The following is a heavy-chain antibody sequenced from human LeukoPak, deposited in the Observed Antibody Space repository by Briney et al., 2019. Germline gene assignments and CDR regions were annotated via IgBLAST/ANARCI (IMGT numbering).Heavy chain of an antibody. J-gene: IGHJ4*02. D-gene: IGHD3-10*01. V-gene: IGHV3-23*01. CDR2: ISGSGGST. Sequence: PGGSLRLSCAASGFTFSTYAMSWVRQAPGKGLEWVSAISGSGGSTYYADSVKGRFTISRDNSKNTLYLQMNSLRAEDTAVYYCAKDVKDVTMVRGVIIGWALYYFDYWGQGTLVTVSS. CDR1: GFTFSTYA. CDR3: AKDVKDVTMVRGVIIGWALYYFDY.